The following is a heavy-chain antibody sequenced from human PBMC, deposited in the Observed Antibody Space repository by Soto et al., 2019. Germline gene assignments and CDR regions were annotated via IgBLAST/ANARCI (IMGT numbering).Heavy chain of an antibody. CDR1: GFTFSTYA. D-gene: IGHD1-1*01. Sequence: QVQLVESGGGVVQPGRSLRLSCAASGFTFSTYAMHWVRQAPGKGLEWVAVILYDGSKKDYADSVKGRFTISRDNSKNTLYLQMNSLRAEDTAVYYCARVNIAWNDVGAMDVWGLGTTVTVSS. CDR2: ILYDGSKK. V-gene: IGHV3-30-3*01. J-gene: IGHJ6*02. CDR3: ARVNIAWNDVGAMDV.